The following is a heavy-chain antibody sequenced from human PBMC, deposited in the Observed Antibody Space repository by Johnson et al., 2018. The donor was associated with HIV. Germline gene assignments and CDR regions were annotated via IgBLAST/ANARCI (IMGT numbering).Heavy chain of an antibody. J-gene: IGHJ3*02. CDR3: AKSTQANILRESGPYGAFDI. D-gene: IGHD3-10*01. V-gene: IGHV3-30*18. Sequence: WVRQAPGKGLEWVAVISYNGSNKYYADSVKGRFTISRDNAKNTLYVQMNSLRAEDTAVYYCAKSTQANILRESGPYGAFDIWGQGTMVTVSS. CDR2: ISYNGSNK.